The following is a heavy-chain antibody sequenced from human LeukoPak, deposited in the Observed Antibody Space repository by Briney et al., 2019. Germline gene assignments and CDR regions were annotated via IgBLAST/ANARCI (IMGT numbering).Heavy chain of an antibody. CDR2: IYSFGMT. Sequence: PSETLSLTCSVTGASIQIYYWSWIRQPAGRGLEWIGRIYSFGMTDYNPSLTSRVTMSVDTSKNQFSLTLRSVTAADTAMYYCARDRAGDDSVVRLDYWGQGILVTVSS. CDR3: ARDRAGDDSVVRLDY. D-gene: IGHD2-15*01. V-gene: IGHV4-4*07. J-gene: IGHJ4*02. CDR1: GASIQIYY.